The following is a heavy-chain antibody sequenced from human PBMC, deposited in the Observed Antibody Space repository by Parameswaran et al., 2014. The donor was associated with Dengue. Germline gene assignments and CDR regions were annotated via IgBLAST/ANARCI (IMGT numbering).Heavy chain of an antibody. D-gene: IGHD3-3*01. J-gene: IGHJ4*02. CDR3: ASGHYDFWSGYSPFDY. CDR1: GGSISSYY. CDR2: IYYSGST. Sequence: GSLRLSCTASGGSISSYYWSWIRQPPGKGLEWIGYIYYSGSTNYNPSLKSRVTISVDTSKNQFSLKLSSVTAADTAVYYCASGHYDFWSGYSPFDYWGQGTLVTVSS. V-gene: IGHV4-59*01.